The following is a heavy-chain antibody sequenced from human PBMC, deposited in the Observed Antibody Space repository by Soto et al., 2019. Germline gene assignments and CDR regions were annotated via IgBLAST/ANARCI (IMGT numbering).Heavy chain of an antibody. CDR1: GGSISSYY. D-gene: IGHD2-15*01. V-gene: IGHV4-59*01. Sequence: SETLSLTCTVSGGSISSYYWSWILQPPWKGLEWIGYIYYSGSTNYNPSLKSRVTISVDTSKNQFSLKLSSVTAADTAVYYCAGGYCSGGSCYSEYFQHWGQGTLVTVSS. CDR3: AGGYCSGGSCYSEYFQH. CDR2: IYYSGST. J-gene: IGHJ1*01.